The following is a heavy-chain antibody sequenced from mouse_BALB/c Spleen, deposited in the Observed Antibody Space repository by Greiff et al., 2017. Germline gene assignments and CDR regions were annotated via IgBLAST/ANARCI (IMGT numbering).Heavy chain of an antibody. V-gene: IGHV14-3*02. CDR1: GFNIKDTY. J-gene: IGHJ4*01. Sequence: EVKLMESGAELVKPGASVKLSCTASGFNIKDTYMHWVKQRPEQGLEWIGRIDPANGNTKYDPKFQGKATITADTSSNTAYLQLSSLTSEDTAVYYCARYEVDYWGQGTSVTVSS. CDR3: ARYEVDY. CDR2: IDPANGNT. D-gene: IGHD2-3*01.